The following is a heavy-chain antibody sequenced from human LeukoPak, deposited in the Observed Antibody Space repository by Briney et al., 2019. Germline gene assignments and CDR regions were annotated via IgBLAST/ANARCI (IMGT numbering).Heavy chain of an antibody. D-gene: IGHD1-26*01. CDR3: ARDPYSGSYGNYYYYFMDV. CDR1: GFTFSSFS. CDR2: ISSTSSYI. J-gene: IGHJ6*03. V-gene: IGHV3-21*01. Sequence: GGSLRLSCAASGFTFSSFSMNWVRQAPGKGLEWVSSISSTSSYIYYADSVKGRFTISRDNAKNSLFLQMNSLRAEDTAVYYCARDPYSGSYGNYYYYFMDVWGKGTTVTISS.